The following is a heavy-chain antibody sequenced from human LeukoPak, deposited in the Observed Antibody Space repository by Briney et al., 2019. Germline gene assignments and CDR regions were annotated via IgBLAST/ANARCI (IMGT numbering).Heavy chain of an antibody. CDR2: IYYSGST. CDR3: ARAEDDSSGYSSFDY. Sequence: PSETLSLTCTVSGGSISSGDYYWSWIRQPPGKGLEWIGYIYYSGSTYYNPSLKSRVTISVDTSKNQFPLKLSSVTAADTAVYYCARAEDDSSGYSSFDYWGQGTLVTVSS. CDR1: GGSISSGDYY. V-gene: IGHV4-30-4*01. D-gene: IGHD3-22*01. J-gene: IGHJ4*02.